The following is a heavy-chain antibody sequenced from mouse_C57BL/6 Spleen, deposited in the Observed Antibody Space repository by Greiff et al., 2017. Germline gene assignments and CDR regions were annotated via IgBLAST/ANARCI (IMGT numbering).Heavy chain of an antibody. CDR3: AKNDGYYWSFDV. J-gene: IGHJ1*03. CDR2: IWRGGGA. V-gene: IGHV2-5*01. CDR1: GFSLTSYG. D-gene: IGHD2-3*01. Sequence: VQLQQSGPGLVQPSQSLSITCTVSGFSLTSYGVHWVRQSPGKGLEWLGVIWRGGGADNNTAFMSRLSITKDNSKSQVFFKMNSLQADDTAIYYCAKNDGYYWSFDVWGTGTTVTVSS.